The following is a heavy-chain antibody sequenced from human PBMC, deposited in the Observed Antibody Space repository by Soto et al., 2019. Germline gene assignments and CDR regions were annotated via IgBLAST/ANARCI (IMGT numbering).Heavy chain of an antibody. D-gene: IGHD1-26*01. J-gene: IGHJ6*02. CDR2: IYSAGNT. CDR3: ARDFVVGGPTINYYYGMDV. V-gene: IGHV3-66*01. Sequence: EVQLVESGGDLVQPGGSLRLSCAASGFTVSSNYMSWVRQAPGKGLEWISIIYSAGNTYYADSVKGRFTISRDNSKXXLXVQMNSLGAEDTAVYYCARDFVVGGPTINYYYGMDVWGQGTTVTVSS. CDR1: GFTVSSNY.